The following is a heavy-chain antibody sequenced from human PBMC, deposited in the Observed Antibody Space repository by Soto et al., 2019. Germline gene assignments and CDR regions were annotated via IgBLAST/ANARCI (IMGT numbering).Heavy chain of an antibody. CDR1: GGSLSGYF. D-gene: IGHD6-13*01. CDR3: ARRKIAAAGSYYFDY. J-gene: IGHJ4*02. CDR2: IYHSGST. Sequence: PSETLSLTCTVSGGSLSGYFWSWIRQPPGKGLEWIGEIYHSGSTNYNPSLKSRVTISVDKSKNQFSLKLSSVTAADTAVYYCARRKIAAAGSYYFDYWGQGTLVTVSS. V-gene: IGHV4-34*01.